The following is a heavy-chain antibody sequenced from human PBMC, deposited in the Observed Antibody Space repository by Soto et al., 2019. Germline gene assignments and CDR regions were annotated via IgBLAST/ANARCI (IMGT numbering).Heavy chain of an antibody. Sequence: QVQLQESGPGLVKPSQTLSLTCTVSGGSISSGGYYWSWIRQHPGKVLEWIGDIYYSGSTNYNPSPKGRVTISVDTSKNQFSLKLSSVTAADTAVYYCARDSSGYSYGYYYYYGMDAWGQGTTVTVSS. J-gene: IGHJ6*02. D-gene: IGHD5-18*01. CDR2: IYYSGST. CDR1: GGSISSGGYY. V-gene: IGHV4-31*03. CDR3: ARDSSGYSYGYYYYYGMDA.